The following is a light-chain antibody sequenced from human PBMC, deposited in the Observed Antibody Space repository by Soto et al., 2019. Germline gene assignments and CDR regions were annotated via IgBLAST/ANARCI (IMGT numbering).Light chain of an antibody. CDR2: DAS. CDR3: QQYENLPT. J-gene: IGKJ5*01. CDR1: QDISNY. Sequence: DIQMTHSPSSLSASVGDRVTITCQASQDISNYLNWYQQKPGRAPKLLIYDASNLEAGVPSRFRGSGSGTDFTLTISRLQPEDIAAYYCQQYENLPTFGQGTRLEIK. V-gene: IGKV1-33*01.